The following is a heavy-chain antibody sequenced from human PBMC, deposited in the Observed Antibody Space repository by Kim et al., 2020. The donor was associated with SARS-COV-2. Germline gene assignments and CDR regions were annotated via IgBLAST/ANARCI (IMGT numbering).Heavy chain of an antibody. V-gene: IGHV4-39*01. Sequence: SETLSLTCTVSGGSISSSSYYWGWIRQPPGKGLEWIGSIYYSGSTYYNPSLKSRVTISVDTSKNQFSLKLSSVTAADTAVYYCARQGNNTIFGVVMPDGMDVWGQGTTVTVSS. CDR1: GGSISSSSYY. CDR2: IYYSGST. CDR3: ARQGNNTIFGVVMPDGMDV. J-gene: IGHJ6*02. D-gene: IGHD3-3*01.